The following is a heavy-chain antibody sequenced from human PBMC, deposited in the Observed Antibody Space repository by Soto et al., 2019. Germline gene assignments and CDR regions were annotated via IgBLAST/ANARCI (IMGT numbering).Heavy chain of an antibody. CDR1: GGTFSSYA. Sequence: QVQLVQSGAEVKKPGSSVTVSCKASGGTFSSYAISWVRQAPGQGLEWMGGIIPMFGTADYAQKFQGRVTITADESTSTAYMELSSLRSEDTAVYYCASHYYDSSGYNYYCGMDVWGQGTTVTVSS. CDR2: IIPMFGTA. J-gene: IGHJ6*02. CDR3: ASHYYDSSGYNYYCGMDV. V-gene: IGHV1-69*12. D-gene: IGHD3-22*01.